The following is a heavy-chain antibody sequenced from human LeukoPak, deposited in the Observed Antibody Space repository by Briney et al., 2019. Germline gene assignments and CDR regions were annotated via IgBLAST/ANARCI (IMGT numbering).Heavy chain of an antibody. CDR3: AKVVYSGYGPADY. D-gene: IGHD5-12*01. CDR1: GCTFSSYA. J-gene: IGHJ4*02. CDR2: ISGSGGGT. Sequence: GGSLRLSCAASGCTFSSYAMSWVRQAPGKGLEWVSTISGSGGGTYYTDSVKGRFTISRDNSKNTLYLQLSSLRAEETAVYYCAKVVYSGYGPADYWGQGTLVTVSS. V-gene: IGHV3-23*01.